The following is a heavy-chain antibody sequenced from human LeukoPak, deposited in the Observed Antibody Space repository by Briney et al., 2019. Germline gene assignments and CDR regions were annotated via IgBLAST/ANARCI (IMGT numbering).Heavy chain of an antibody. J-gene: IGHJ4*02. V-gene: IGHV1-18*01. CDR1: GYTFTSYG. CDR2: ISAYNGNT. CDR3: ARDRAYPDFTIDY. Sequence: ASVKVSCKASGYTFTSYGISWVRQAPGQGLEWMGWISAYNGNTNYAQKLQGRVTMTTDTSTSTAHMELRSLRSDDTAVYYCARDRAYPDFTIDYWGQGTLVTVSS. D-gene: IGHD1-14*01.